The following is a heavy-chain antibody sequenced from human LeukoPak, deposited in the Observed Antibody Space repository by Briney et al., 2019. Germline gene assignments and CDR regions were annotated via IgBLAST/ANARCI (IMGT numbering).Heavy chain of an antibody. V-gene: IGHV1-18*01. CDR1: GYTFSNYN. Sequence: GASVKVSCKTSGYTFSNYNINWVRQAPGRGLEWMGWINPYNANTNYAQKLQGRVTMTTDTSTRTAYMELRSLRSDDTAVYYCAKGTTATGMDVWGQGTTVTVSS. CDR3: AKGTTATGMDV. CDR2: INPYNANT. J-gene: IGHJ6*02. D-gene: IGHD1-1*01.